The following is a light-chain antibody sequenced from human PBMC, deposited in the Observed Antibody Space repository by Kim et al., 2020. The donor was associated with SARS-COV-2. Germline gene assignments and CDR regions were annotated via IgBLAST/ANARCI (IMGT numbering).Light chain of an antibody. CDR1: GGSIASSY. CDR3: QSYDPSTVI. CDR2: ENN. J-gene: IGLJ2*01. Sequence: GKTLTISCTRSGGSIASSYVQWYQQRPGSAPTTVIYENNRRPSGVPDRFSGSIDSSSNSASLTISGLKTEDEADYCCQSYDPSTVIFGGGTQLTVL. V-gene: IGLV6-57*03.